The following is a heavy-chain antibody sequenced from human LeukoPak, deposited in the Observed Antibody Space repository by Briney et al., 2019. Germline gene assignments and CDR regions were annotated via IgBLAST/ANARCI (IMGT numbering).Heavy chain of an antibody. D-gene: IGHD3-10*02. Sequence: GGSLRLSCATSGFTFNTYGMTWVRQAPGKGLEWVSAITSSGGSTYYGDSVKGRFTISRDNSRNTLYLQMNSLRVDDTAVYYCARDLCWGCFDDWGQGNLVTVSS. CDR2: ITSSGGST. V-gene: IGHV3-23*01. CDR1: GFTFNTYG. CDR3: ARDLCWGCFDD. J-gene: IGHJ4*02.